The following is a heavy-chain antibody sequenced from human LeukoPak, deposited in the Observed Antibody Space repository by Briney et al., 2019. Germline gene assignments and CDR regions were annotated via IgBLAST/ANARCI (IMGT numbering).Heavy chain of an antibody. CDR2: INHSGST. Sequence: SETLSLTCAVYGGSFSGYYWSWIRQPPGKGLEWIGEINHSGSTNYNPSLKSRVTISVDTSKNQFSLKLSSVTAADTAVYYCARIAGYCSGGSCYDWFDPWGQGTLVTVSS. CDR1: GGSFSGYY. D-gene: IGHD2-15*01. J-gene: IGHJ5*02. CDR3: ARIAGYCSGGSCYDWFDP. V-gene: IGHV4-34*01.